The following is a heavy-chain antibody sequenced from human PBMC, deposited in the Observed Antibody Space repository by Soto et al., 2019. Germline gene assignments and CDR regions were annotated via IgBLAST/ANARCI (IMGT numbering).Heavy chain of an antibody. V-gene: IGHV1-69*13. CDR2: IIPIFDTA. D-gene: IGHD2-2*01. CDR3: ARHYFYSTSFYFYFHYRMGV. CDR1: GGTFSSYA. Sequence: GASVKVSCKTSGGTFSSYAISWVRQAPGQGLEWMGGIIPIFDTANYAQKFQGRVTITADESTSTAYMELSSLRSEDTAVYYCARHYFYSTSFYFYFHYRMGVWGQGTTVTVSS. J-gene: IGHJ6*02.